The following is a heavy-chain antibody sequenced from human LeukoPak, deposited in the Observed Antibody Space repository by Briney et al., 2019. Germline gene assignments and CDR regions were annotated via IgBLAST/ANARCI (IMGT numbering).Heavy chain of an antibody. J-gene: IGHJ4*02. CDR2: INTSGST. V-gene: IGHV4-61*02. CDR1: GGSISSLTYY. D-gene: IGHD1-26*01. Sequence: SETLSLTCTVSGGSISSLTYYWSWIRQPAGKGLDWIGRINTSGSTNHNPSLKSRVTISVDTSKNQFSLRLSSVTAADTAVYYCARLGMGAPYYFDHWGQGILVTVSS. CDR3: ARLGMGAPYYFDH.